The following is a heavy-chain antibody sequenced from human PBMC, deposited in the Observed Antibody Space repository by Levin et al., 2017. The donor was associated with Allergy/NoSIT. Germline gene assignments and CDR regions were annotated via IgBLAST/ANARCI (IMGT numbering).Heavy chain of an antibody. CDR1: GDSIGSGDYY. CDR2: IYYSGRTT. D-gene: IGHD6-13*01. J-gene: IGHJ2*01. V-gene: IGHV4-30-4*01. CDR3: ATAPSPLARYFDL. Sequence: SETLSLTCTVSGDSIGSGDYYWSWVRHLPGKGLEWIGYIYYSGRTTYYNPSLKSRVSISLDSSKNQFSLKMTSVTTADTAFYYCATAPSPLARYFDLWGRGTLVTVSS.